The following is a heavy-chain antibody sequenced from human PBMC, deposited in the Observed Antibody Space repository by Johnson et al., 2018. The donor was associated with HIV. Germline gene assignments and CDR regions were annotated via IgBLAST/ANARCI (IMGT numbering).Heavy chain of an antibody. CDR3: TTGDSQGVAFDI. CDR2: IWYDGSNK. J-gene: IGHJ3*02. V-gene: IGHV3-33*01. CDR1: GFTFSSYG. Sequence: QVQLLESGGGVVQPGRSLRLSCAASGFTFSSYGMHWVRQDPGKGLEWVAVIWYDGSNKDYADSVQGRFTISRDNSKKTLYLQMNSLKTEDTAVYYCTTGDSQGVAFDIWGQGTMVTVSS. D-gene: IGHD3-10*01.